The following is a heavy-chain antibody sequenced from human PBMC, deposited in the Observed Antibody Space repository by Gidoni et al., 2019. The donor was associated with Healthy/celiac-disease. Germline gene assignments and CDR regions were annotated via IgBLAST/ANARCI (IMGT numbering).Heavy chain of an antibody. Sequence: QVQLVESGGGVVQPGRSLRLSCAASGFTFSSYGMHWVRQAPGKGLEWVAVIWYDGSNKYYADSVKGRFTISRDNSKNTLYLQMNSLRAEDTAVYYCARGRSSGWRGRAYYFDYWGQGTLVTVSS. J-gene: IGHJ4*02. V-gene: IGHV3-33*01. D-gene: IGHD6-19*01. CDR1: GFTFSSYG. CDR2: IWYDGSNK. CDR3: ARGRSSGWRGRAYYFDY.